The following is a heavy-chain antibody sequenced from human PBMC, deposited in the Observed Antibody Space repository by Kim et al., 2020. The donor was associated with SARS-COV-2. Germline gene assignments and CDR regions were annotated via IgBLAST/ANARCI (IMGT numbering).Heavy chain of an antibody. D-gene: IGHD2-2*01. CDR2: IKQDGSEK. CDR1: GFTFSSYW. J-gene: IGHJ6*02. Sequence: GGSLRLSCAASGFTFSSYWMSWVRQAPGKGLEWVANIKQDGSEKYYVDSVKGRFTISRDNAKNSLYLQMNSLRAEDTAVYYCARDRIVVVPAARYYYGMDVWGQGTTVTVSS. CDR3: ARDRIVVVPAARYYYGMDV. V-gene: IGHV3-7*01.